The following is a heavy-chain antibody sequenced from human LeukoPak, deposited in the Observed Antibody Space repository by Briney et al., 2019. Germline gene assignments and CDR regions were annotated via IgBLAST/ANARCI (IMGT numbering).Heavy chain of an antibody. J-gene: IGHJ4*02. CDR3: ARESVGSHAIDY. V-gene: IGHV3-53*01. Sequence: GGSLRLSCEASGFSVSSSYMSWVRQAPGKGLEGVSVIYSAGPTHYADSVKGRFTISRDKSENTLHLQMNSLRAEDTAIYYCARESVGSHAIDYWGQGTLVTVSS. CDR1: GFSVSSSY. D-gene: IGHD4-23*01. CDR2: IYSAGPT.